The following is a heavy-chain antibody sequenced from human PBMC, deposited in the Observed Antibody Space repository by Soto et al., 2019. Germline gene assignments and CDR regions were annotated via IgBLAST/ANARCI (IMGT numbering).Heavy chain of an antibody. D-gene: IGHD6-6*01. V-gene: IGHV1-24*01. CDR1: GYTLTELS. Sequence: ASVKVSCKVSGYTLTELSMHWVRQAPGKGLEWMGGFDPEDGETIYAQKFQGRVTMTEDTSTDTAYMELSSLRSEDTAVYYCATATKAARLIYYYYYYMDVWGKGTTVTVSS. CDR2: FDPEDGET. J-gene: IGHJ6*03. CDR3: ATATKAARLIYYYYYYMDV.